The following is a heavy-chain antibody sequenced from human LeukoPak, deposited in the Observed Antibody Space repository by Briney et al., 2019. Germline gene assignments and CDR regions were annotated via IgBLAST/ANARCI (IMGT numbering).Heavy chain of an antibody. CDR3: ARFMSFGLASATTDYYYSMDV. CDR2: INPHNGGT. D-gene: IGHD6-13*01. V-gene: IGHV1-2*02. Sequence: ASVKVSCKASGYTFTSYGITWVRQAPGQGLEWMGWINPHNGGTNYAQNFQGRVTMTRDTSINTAYMELSRLRSDDTAVYYCARFMSFGLASATTDYYYSMDVWGKGTTVTISS. CDR1: GYTFTSYG. J-gene: IGHJ6*03.